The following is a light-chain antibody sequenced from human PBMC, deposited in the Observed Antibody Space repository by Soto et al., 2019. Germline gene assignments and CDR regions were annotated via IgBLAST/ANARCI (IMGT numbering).Light chain of an antibody. Sequence: QPVLTQPPSASGTPGQRVTISCSGSSSNIGSNYVYWYQQLPGTAPKLLIYRNNQRPSGVPDRFSGSKSGTSASLAISGLRSEDEADYYCAAWADSLSGWVFGGGTKLTVL. CDR2: RNN. J-gene: IGLJ3*02. V-gene: IGLV1-47*01. CDR1: SSNIGSNY. CDR3: AAWADSLSGWV.